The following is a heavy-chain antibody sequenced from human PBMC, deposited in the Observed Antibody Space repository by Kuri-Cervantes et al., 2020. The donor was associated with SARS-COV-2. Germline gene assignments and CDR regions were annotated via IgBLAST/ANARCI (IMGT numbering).Heavy chain of an antibody. D-gene: IGHD3-22*01. V-gene: IGHV3-30*14. J-gene: IGHJ4*02. CDR2: ISYDGSNK. CDR3: ARERSDYYDSRPDY. Sequence: GGSLRLSCAASGFTFSSYAMHWVRQAPDKGLEWVAVISYDGSNKYYADSVKGQFTISRENAKNSLYLQMNSLRAEDTAVYYCARERSDYYDSRPDYWGQGTLVTVSS. CDR1: GFTFSSYA.